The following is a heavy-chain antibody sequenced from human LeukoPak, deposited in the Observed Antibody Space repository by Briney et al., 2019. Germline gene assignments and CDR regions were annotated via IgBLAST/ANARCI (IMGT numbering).Heavy chain of an antibody. Sequence: PGGSLRLSCAASGFTFSSYEMNWVRQAPGKGLEWVSYISSSGSTIYYADSEKGRFTISRDNAKNSLYLQMNSLRAEDTAVYYCARDHGFLGWLPYVDYWGQGTLVTVSS. CDR2: ISSSGSTI. CDR3: ARDHGFLGWLPYVDY. D-gene: IGHD3-3*01. V-gene: IGHV3-48*03. J-gene: IGHJ4*02. CDR1: GFTFSSYE.